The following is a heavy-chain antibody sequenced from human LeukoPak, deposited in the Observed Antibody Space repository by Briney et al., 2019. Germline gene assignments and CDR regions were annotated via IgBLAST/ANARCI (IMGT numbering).Heavy chain of an antibody. V-gene: IGHV5-51*01. J-gene: IGHJ4*02. CDR1: GYSFTSYW. Sequence: GESLKISCKGSGYSFTSYWIGWVRQLPGKGLEWMGIIYPGDSDTRYSPPFQGQVTISADKSISTAYLQWSSLKASDAAMYYCARRGYSYGHGGGFFDYWGQGTLVTVSS. CDR3: ARRGYSYGHGGGFFDY. CDR2: IYPGDSDT. D-gene: IGHD5-18*01.